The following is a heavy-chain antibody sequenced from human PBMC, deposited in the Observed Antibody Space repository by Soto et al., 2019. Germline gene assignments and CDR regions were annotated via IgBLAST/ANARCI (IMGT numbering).Heavy chain of an antibody. D-gene: IGHD7-27*01. Sequence: SETLSLTCTVSGGSINNHYWSWIRQPPGKGLEWVGHIYYSGSASYNPSLKSRLTISVDTSKNQFSLKLSSVTAADTAVYYCARVSIKGSWDFDYWGQGTLVTVSS. CDR1: GGSINNHY. J-gene: IGHJ4*02. CDR3: ARVSIKGSWDFDY. CDR2: IYYSGSA. V-gene: IGHV4-59*11.